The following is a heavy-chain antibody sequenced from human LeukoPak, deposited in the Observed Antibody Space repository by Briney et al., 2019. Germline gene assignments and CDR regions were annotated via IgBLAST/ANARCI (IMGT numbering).Heavy chain of an antibody. CDR3: ARLVVPAAEDAFDI. V-gene: IGHV4-34*01. Sequence: PSETLSLTCAVSGGSFSGYYWSWIRQPPGKGLEWIGEINHSGSTNYNPSLKSRVTISVDTSKNQFSLKLSSVTAADTAVYYCARLVVPAAEDAFDIWGQGTMVTVSS. CDR1: GGSFSGYY. CDR2: INHSGST. J-gene: IGHJ3*02. D-gene: IGHD2-2*01.